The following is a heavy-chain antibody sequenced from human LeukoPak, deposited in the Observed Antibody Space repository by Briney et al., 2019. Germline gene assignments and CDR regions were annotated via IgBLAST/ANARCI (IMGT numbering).Heavy chain of an antibody. V-gene: IGHV3-48*01. J-gene: IGHJ4*02. CDR1: GFTFRSYS. Sequence: PGGSLRLSCAASGFTFRSYSMNWVRQAPGKGLEWVSYVSSSSSSIYYADSVKGRFTISRDTAKNSLFLQMNSLRAEDTAVYYCARGYCSSTSCAFDYWGQGTLVTVSS. CDR2: VSSSSSSI. D-gene: IGHD2-2*01. CDR3: ARGYCSSTSCAFDY.